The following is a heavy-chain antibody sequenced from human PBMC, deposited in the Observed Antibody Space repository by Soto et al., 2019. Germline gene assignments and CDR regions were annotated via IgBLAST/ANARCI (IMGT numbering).Heavy chain of an antibody. CDR1: GDSVSSNSAA. CDR3: GRINSSTSSDMDV. Sequence: SQTLSLTCVISGDSVSSNSAAWNWIRQSPSRGLEWLGRTYYRSKWYNNYAVSVKSRITINPDTSKNQFSLQLNSVTPEDTPVYYCGRINSSTSSDMDVWGQGTTVTVSS. J-gene: IGHJ6*02. D-gene: IGHD6-6*01. CDR2: TYYRSKWYN. V-gene: IGHV6-1*01.